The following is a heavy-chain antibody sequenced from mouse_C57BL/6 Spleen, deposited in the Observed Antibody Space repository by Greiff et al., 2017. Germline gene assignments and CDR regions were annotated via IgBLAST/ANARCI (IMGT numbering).Heavy chain of an antibody. J-gene: IGHJ4*01. D-gene: IGHD1-1*01. Sequence: VQLQQSGAELVKPGASVKISCKASGYAFSSYWMNWVKQRPGKGLEWIGQIYPGDGDTNYNGTFKGKATLTADKSSSTAYMQLSSLTSEDSAVYFCARAITTVVGTRAMDYWGQGTSVTVS. CDR3: ARAITTVVGTRAMDY. CDR2: IYPGDGDT. V-gene: IGHV1-80*01. CDR1: GYAFSSYW.